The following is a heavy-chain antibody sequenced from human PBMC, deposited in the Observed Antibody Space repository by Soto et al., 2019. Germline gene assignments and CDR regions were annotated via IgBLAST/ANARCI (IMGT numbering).Heavy chain of an antibody. Sequence: QERLVQSGAEVRKPGSSVKVSCKVTGGTSTRYAINWVRQAPGQGLEWMGGIVPMFGTSKYAQKFQGRVTITADTSTNIADMELRSLRSEDTAVYYCNRGSEYDFWSGYLWCQGTLVSVSS. CDR3: NRGSEYDFWSGYL. D-gene: IGHD3-3*01. V-gene: IGHV1-69*06. CDR2: IVPMFGTS. J-gene: IGHJ4*02. CDR1: GGTSTRYA.